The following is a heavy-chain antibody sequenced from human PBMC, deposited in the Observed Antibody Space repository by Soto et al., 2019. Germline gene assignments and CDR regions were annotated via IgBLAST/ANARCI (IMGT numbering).Heavy chain of an antibody. V-gene: IGHV3-23*01. J-gene: IGHJ5*02. CDR1: GFTFSSYA. D-gene: IGHD5-18*01. CDR3: AKPRNSYGYSGWFDP. Sequence: GGSLRLSCAASGFTFSSYAMSWVRQAPGKGLEWVSAISGSGGSTYYADSVKGRFTISRDNSKNTLYLQMNSLRAEDTAVYYCAKPRNSYGYSGWFDPWGQGTLVTVSS. CDR2: ISGSGGST.